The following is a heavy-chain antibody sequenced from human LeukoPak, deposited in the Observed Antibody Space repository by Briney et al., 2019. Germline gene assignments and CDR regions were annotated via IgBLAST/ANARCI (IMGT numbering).Heavy chain of an antibody. J-gene: IGHJ6*03. CDR1: GYSISSGYY. D-gene: IGHD4-17*01. Sequence: SETLSLTCTVSGYSISSGYYWGWIRQPPGKGLEWIGSIYHSGSTYYNPSLKSRVTISVDTSKNQFSLKLSSVTAADTAVYYCASTRATTRLYYMDVWGKGTTVTVSS. V-gene: IGHV4-38-2*02. CDR2: IYHSGST. CDR3: ASTRATTRLYYMDV.